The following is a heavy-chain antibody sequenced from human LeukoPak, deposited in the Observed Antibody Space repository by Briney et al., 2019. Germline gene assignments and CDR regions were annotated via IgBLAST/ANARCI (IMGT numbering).Heavy chain of an antibody. CDR2: FHHSGNT. Sequence: SETLSLTCSVSGASISRYYWSWIRQPPGKGLEWIGYFHHSGNTNYSPSLSSRITMSVDTSKNQFSLRLNSVTAADTAIYYCARRAAALDSWGQGTLVTISS. CDR1: GASISRYY. CDR3: ARRAAALDS. J-gene: IGHJ4*02. D-gene: IGHD6-13*01. V-gene: IGHV4-59*12.